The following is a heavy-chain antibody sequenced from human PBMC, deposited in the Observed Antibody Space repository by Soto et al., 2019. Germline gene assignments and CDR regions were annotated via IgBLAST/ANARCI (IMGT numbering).Heavy chain of an antibody. D-gene: IGHD3-22*01. CDR1: EFTFSNYA. V-gene: IGHV3-23*01. CDR3: AKNPGYYYDSTGYHFDY. Sequence: GGSLRLSCAASEFTFSNYAMSWVRQAPGKGLEWVSAISYGGGTTYYADSVKGRFTISRDNSKNTLYLQMNSLRAEDTAVYYCAKNPGYYYDSTGYHFDYGGQGTLVTVSS. J-gene: IGHJ4*02. CDR2: ISYGGGTT.